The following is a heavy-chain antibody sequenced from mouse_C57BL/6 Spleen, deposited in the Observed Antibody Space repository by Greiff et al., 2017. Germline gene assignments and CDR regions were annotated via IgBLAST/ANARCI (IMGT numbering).Heavy chain of an antibody. CDR1: GFTFSSYA. CDR3: AIDMMVTTFDY. CDR2: ISDGGSYT. J-gene: IGHJ2*01. Sequence: EVKLVESGGGLVKPGGSLKLSCAASGFTFSSYAMSWVSQTPEKRLEWVATISDGGSYTYYPDNVKGLFTISRDNAKSNLYMQMSHLKSEDTAMYYCAIDMMVTTFDYWGQGTTLTASS. D-gene: IGHD2-3*01. V-gene: IGHV5-4*01.